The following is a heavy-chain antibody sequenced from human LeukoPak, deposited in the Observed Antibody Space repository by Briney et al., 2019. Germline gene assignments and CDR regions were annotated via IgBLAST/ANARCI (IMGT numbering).Heavy chain of an antibody. CDR3: ARDSRPAPLDY. CDR2: IYYSGST. V-gene: IGHV4-61*01. Sequence: SETLSLTCTVSGGSISSGSYYWSWIRQPPGKGLEWIGYIYYSGSTNYNPSLKSRVTISVDTSKNQFSLKLSSVTAADTAVYYCARDSRPAPLDYWGQGTLVTVSS. CDR1: GGSISSGSYY. J-gene: IGHJ4*02. D-gene: IGHD2-2*01.